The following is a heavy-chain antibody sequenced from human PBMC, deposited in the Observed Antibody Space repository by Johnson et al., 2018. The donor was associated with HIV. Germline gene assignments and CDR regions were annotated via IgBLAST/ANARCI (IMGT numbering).Heavy chain of an antibody. D-gene: IGHD5-24*01. V-gene: IGHV3-9*01. CDR1: GFTFDDYA. J-gene: IGHJ3*02. CDR3: AREEADGLYEAFDI. CDR2: ICWNSGSR. Sequence: LVESGGGVVQPGRSLRLSCAASGFTFDDYAMHWVRQAPGKGLEWVSGICWNSGSRGYADSVKGRFTISRDNAKNSLYLQMNSLRAEDTALYYCAREEADGLYEAFDIWGQGKMVPVSS.